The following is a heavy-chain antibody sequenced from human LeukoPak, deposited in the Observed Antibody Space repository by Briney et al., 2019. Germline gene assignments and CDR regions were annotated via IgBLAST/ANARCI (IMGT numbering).Heavy chain of an antibody. CDR3: ARGEVTIGNDY. D-gene: IGHD5-24*01. Sequence: GASVKVSCKASGYTFTVYYIHWVRQAPGQGLEWMGWINPNNGGTNYAQKFQGRVTMTRDTSISTAYMELGRLTSDDTAVYFCARGEVTIGNDYWGQGTLVGVSS. CDR2: INPNNGGT. J-gene: IGHJ4*02. V-gene: IGHV1-2*02. CDR1: GYTFTVYY.